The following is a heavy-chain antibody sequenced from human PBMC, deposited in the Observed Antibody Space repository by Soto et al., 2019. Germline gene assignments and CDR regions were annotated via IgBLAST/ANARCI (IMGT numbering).Heavy chain of an antibody. Sequence: QVQLVESGGGVVQPGRSLRLSCAASGFTFSSYGMHWVRQAPGKGLDWVAIIWYDGSNQYYADSVKGRFTISRDNSKNTLYLQMNSLRAEDTAVYYCARDRGDCSSTGCWGAYWFDPWGQGTLVTVSS. CDR2: IWYDGSNQ. CDR1: GFTFSSYG. D-gene: IGHD2-2*01. V-gene: IGHV3-33*01. J-gene: IGHJ5*02. CDR3: ARDRGDCSSTGCWGAYWFDP.